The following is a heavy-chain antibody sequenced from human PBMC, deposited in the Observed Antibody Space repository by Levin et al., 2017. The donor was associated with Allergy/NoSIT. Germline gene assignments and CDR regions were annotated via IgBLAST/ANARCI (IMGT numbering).Heavy chain of an antibody. D-gene: IGHD3-3*01. Sequence: GESLKISCAASGFTFSSYWMSWVRQAPGKGLEWVANIKQDGSEKYYVDSVKGRFTISRDNAKNSLYLQMNSLRAEDTAVYYCARFGDYDFWSGYYAPWFDPWGQGTLVTVSS. CDR3: ARFGDYDFWSGYYAPWFDP. CDR1: GFTFSSYW. CDR2: IKQDGSEK. J-gene: IGHJ5*02. V-gene: IGHV3-7*01.